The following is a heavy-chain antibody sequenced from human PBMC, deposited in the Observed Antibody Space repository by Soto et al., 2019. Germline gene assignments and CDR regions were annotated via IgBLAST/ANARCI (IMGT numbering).Heavy chain of an antibody. Sequence: GASVKVSCKASGGTFSSYAISWVRQAPGQGLEWMGGIIPIFGTANYAQKFQGRVTITADESTSTAYMELSSLRSEDTAVYYCARGFGEPNYYYYGMDVWGQGTTVTVSS. J-gene: IGHJ6*02. CDR2: IIPIFGTA. CDR1: GGTFSSYA. D-gene: IGHD3-10*01. CDR3: ARGFGEPNYYYYGMDV. V-gene: IGHV1-69*13.